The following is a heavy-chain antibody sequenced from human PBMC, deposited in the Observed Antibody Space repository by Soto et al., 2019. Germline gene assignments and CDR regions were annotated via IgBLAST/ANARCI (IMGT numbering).Heavy chain of an antibody. Sequence: PGASLRLSSEASGFTFSIYWMHWFRQVPGKGLVWVSRINIDGSSTSYADSVKGRFSISRDNAKNTLYLQMNSLRAEDTAVYYCARGDYDILTGYYSIFDYWGQGT. CDR2: INIDGSST. D-gene: IGHD3-9*01. CDR1: GFTFSIYW. CDR3: ARGDYDILTGYYSIFDY. V-gene: IGHV3-74*01. J-gene: IGHJ4*02.